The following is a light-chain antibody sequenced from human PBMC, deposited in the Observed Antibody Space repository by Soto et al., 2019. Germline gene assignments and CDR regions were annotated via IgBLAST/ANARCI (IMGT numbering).Light chain of an antibody. CDR1: TSNIGSNP. CDR2: TNN. J-gene: IGLJ1*01. CDR3: AAWDDRLNGPSDV. V-gene: IGLV1-44*01. Sequence: QSVLTQPPSASGSPGQTVTISCSGSTSNIGSNPVNWYQQLPGTAPRLLISTNNQRPSGVPDRFSGSRSGTSASLAISGPQSEDEADYYCAAWDDRLNGPSDVFGTGTKVTVL.